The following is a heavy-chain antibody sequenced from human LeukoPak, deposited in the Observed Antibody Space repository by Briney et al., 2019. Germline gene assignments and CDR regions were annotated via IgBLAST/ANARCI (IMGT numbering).Heavy chain of an antibody. J-gene: IGHJ4*02. V-gene: IGHV3-30*18. CDR3: AKEQNSGWRDFDY. CDR2: ISYDGSEK. CDR1: GFTFSTYG. Sequence: GGSLRLSCAASGFTFSTYGMHWVRQAPGGGLEWVAVISYDGSEKYYPDSVKGRFTISRDNSRNTVFLQMNSLRAEDTAVYYCAKEQNSGWRDFDYWGQGTLVTVSS. D-gene: IGHD6-19*01.